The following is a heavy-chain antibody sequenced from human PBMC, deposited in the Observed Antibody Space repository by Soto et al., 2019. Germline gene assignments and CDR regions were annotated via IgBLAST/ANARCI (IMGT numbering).Heavy chain of an antibody. CDR1: GGSIRSYY. D-gene: IGHD3-10*01. Sequence: QVQLQESGPGLVKPSETLSLTCTVSGGSIRSYYWSWIRQPPGKGLEWIGYIYYSGNTNYNPSLKSRVTISVDTSKNHFSLRLSSVTAADTAVYYCARSSPYYGSGPSDYWGQGTLVTVSS. J-gene: IGHJ4*02. CDR3: ARSSPYYGSGPSDY. V-gene: IGHV4-59*01. CDR2: IYYSGNT.